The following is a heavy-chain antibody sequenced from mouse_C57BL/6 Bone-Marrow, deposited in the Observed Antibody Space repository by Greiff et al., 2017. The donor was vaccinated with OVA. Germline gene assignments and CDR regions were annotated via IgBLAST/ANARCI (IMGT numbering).Heavy chain of an antibody. CDR2: IWGVGST. CDR1: GFSLTSYG. CDR3: ARAELGPFAY. J-gene: IGHJ3*01. V-gene: IGHV2-6*01. D-gene: IGHD4-1*01. Sequence: QVQLQQSGPGLVAPSQSLSITCTVSGFSLTSYGVAWVRQSPGKGLEWLGVIWGVGSTTYDSALKSSLSISKDNSKSQVFLKMNSLQTDDTAMYDCARAELGPFAYWGQGTLVTVSA.